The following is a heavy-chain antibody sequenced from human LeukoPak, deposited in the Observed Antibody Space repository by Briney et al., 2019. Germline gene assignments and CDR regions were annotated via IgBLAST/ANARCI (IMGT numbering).Heavy chain of an antibody. Sequence: KPSETLSLTCTVSGGSISGGDYFWSWVRQPPGKGLEWIGYIYHSGGAHYNPSLKSPASMSVDTSKNQFSLELRSVTAADTAVYYCAREVNAETPLADAFDLWGQGTIVTVSS. CDR3: AREVNAETPLADAFDL. J-gene: IGHJ3*01. D-gene: IGHD2-21*01. CDR1: GGSISGGDYF. CDR2: IYHSGGA. V-gene: IGHV4-30-4*01.